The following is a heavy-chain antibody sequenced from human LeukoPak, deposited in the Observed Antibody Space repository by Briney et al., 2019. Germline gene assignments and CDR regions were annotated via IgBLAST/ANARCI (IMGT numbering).Heavy chain of an antibody. CDR2: INPNSGDT. CDR1: GYTFTCHH. J-gene: IGHJ4*02. Sequence: ASVRVSCKASGYTFTCHHMHWVRQAPAQGLEWMGRINPNSGDTNYAQKFQGRVTMTRDTSISTAYMELSRLRSDDTAVYYCARLVGATDYWGQGTLVTVSS. CDR3: ARLVGATDY. D-gene: IGHD1-26*01. V-gene: IGHV1-2*06.